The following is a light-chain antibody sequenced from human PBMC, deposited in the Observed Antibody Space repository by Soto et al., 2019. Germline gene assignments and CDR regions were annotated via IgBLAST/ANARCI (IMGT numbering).Light chain of an antibody. CDR1: SGHSSYI. CDR3: ETWDTNTRV. Sequence: QPVLTQSSSASASLGSSVKVTCTLSSGHSSYIIAWHQQQPGKAPRYLMKLEGSGIYKKGSGVPDRFSGSSSGADRYLTISNLQFEYEADYYCETWDTNTRVFGGGTKVTVL. J-gene: IGLJ2*01. V-gene: IGLV4-60*02. CDR2: LEGSGIY.